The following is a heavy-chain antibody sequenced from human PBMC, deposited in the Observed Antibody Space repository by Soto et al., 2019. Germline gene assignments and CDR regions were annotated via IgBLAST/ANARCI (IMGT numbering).Heavy chain of an antibody. V-gene: IGHV4-34*01. CDR2: INHSGST. CDR3: ARAMYYDFWSGYYVSYYFDY. D-gene: IGHD3-3*01. Sequence: SETLSLTCAVYGGSFSGYYWSWIRQPPGKGLEWIGEINHSGSTNYNPSLKSRVTISVDTSKNQFSLKLSSVTAADTAVYYCARAMYYDFWSGYYVSYYFDYWGQGTLVTVS. CDR1: GGSFSGYY. J-gene: IGHJ4*02.